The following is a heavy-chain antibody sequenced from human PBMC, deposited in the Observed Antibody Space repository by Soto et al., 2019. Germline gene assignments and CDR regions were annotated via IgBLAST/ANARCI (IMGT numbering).Heavy chain of an antibody. Sequence: VASVKVSCKASGYTFTSYYMHWVRQAPGQGLEWMGIINPSGGSTSYAQKFQGRVTMTRDTSTSTVYMELSSLRSEDTAVYYCARDRAVAGTAGPLYYYYYGMDVWGQGTTVTVSS. CDR3: ARDRAVAGTAGPLYYYYYGMDV. D-gene: IGHD6-19*01. J-gene: IGHJ6*02. CDR1: GYTFTSYY. V-gene: IGHV1-46*01. CDR2: INPSGGST.